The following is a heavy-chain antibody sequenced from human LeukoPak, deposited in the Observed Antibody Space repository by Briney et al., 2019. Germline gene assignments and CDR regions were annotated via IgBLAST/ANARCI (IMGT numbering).Heavy chain of an antibody. J-gene: IGHJ4*02. D-gene: IGHD6-19*01. CDR3: ARARQWLAYFDY. CDR2: INAGNGNT. Sequence: ASVKVSCKASGYTFTSYAMHWVRQAPGQRLEWMGWINAGNGNTKYSQKFQGRVTITRDTSASTAYMELGSLRSEGTAVYYCARARQWLAYFDYWGQGTLVTVSS. CDR1: GYTFTSYA. V-gene: IGHV1-3*01.